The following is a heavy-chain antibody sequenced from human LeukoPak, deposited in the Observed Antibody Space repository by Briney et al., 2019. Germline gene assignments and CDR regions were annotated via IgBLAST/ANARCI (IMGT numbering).Heavy chain of an antibody. V-gene: IGHV3-7*01. CDR1: GFPFSTYY. CDR2: KKEDGSDK. Sequence: GGSLRLSCAASGFPFSTYYMSWVRQAPGKGLEWVANKKEDGSDKYYVDSVKGRFTVSRDNAKNSVFLQMNSLRDEDTGLYFCARAPLVVSRQYHYGLDVWGQGTTVTVSS. CDR3: ARAPLVVSRQYHYGLDV. J-gene: IGHJ6*02. D-gene: IGHD3-16*01.